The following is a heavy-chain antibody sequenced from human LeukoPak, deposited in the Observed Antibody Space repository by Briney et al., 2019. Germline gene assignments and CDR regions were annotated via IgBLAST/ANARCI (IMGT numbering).Heavy chain of an antibody. CDR2: IWYDGSNK. J-gene: IGHJ4*02. CDR1: GFTFSSYG. Sequence: GGSLRLSCAASGFTFSSYGMHWVRQAPGKGLEWVAVIWYDGSNKYYADSVKGRFTISRDNSKNTLYLQMNSLRAEDTAVYYCAKMEVVTPNFDYWGQGTLVTVSS. CDR3: AKMEVVTPNFDY. D-gene: IGHD4-23*01. V-gene: IGHV3-33*06.